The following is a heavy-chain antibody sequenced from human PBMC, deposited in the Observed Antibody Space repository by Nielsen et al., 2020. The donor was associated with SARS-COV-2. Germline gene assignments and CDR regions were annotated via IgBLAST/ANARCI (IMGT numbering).Heavy chain of an antibody. CDR3: ARGTNWGLGPFDY. Sequence: SETLSLTCAVYGGSFSGYYWSWIRQPPGKGLEWIGHIYYTGSTNYNPSLRSRVTISVDTSKNQFSLKLNSVTAADTAMYYCARGTNWGLGPFDYWGQGTLVTVSS. V-gene: IGHV4-59*01. CDR2: IYYTGST. D-gene: IGHD7-27*01. CDR1: GGSFSGYY. J-gene: IGHJ4*02.